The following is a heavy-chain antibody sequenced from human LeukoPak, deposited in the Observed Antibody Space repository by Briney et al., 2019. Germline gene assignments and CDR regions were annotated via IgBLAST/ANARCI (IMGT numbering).Heavy chain of an antibody. CDR2: ISGSGSST. V-gene: IGHV3-23*01. Sequence: PGGSLRLSSAASGFTFSSYAMNWVRQAPGRGLEWVSLISGSGSSTYYADSVKGRFTISRDNSKNTLYLQMNSLRAEDTAVYFCAKASEQLEVFFIWGQGTMVTFSS. D-gene: IGHD6-13*01. J-gene: IGHJ3*02. CDR3: AKASEQLEVFFI. CDR1: GFTFSSYA.